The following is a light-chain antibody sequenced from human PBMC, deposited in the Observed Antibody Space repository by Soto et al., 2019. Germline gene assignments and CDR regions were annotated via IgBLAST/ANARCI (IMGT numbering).Light chain of an antibody. V-gene: IGKV3-20*01. J-gene: IGKJ1*01. CDR3: QQYANSPPT. CDR2: GAS. Sequence: EIVLTQSPGTLSLSPREKTTISCRANQCVSSRYLAWYQQKPGQAPRLLIYGASSRATGIPDRFSGSGSGTDFTLTISRLEPEDFAVYYCQQYANSPPTFGQGTKV. CDR1: QCVSSRY.